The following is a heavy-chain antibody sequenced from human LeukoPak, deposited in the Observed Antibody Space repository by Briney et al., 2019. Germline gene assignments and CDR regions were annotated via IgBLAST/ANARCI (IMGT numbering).Heavy chain of an antibody. V-gene: IGHV3-33*01. Sequence: PGGSLRLSCAASGFTFSTYGMHWDRQAPGKGLEWVAVIWYDGGNKFYADSVKGRFTVSRDNSQNTLYLQMSSLRAEDTAVYYCARERGSYYTHFDYWGQGTLVTVSS. CDR2: IWYDGGNK. D-gene: IGHD3-10*01. CDR1: GFTFSTYG. J-gene: IGHJ4*02. CDR3: ARERGSYYTHFDY.